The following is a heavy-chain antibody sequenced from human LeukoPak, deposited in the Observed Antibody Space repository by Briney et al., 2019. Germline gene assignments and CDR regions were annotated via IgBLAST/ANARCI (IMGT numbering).Heavy chain of an antibody. V-gene: IGHV3-23*01. Sequence: SGGSLRLSCAASGFTFRNYAMSWVRQAPGKGLEWVSAISGSGTSTYLAASAKGRFTISRDNSKNTLYLQMNSLRAEDTAVYYCAKEFDSSGFFDCWGQGHLVTVS. CDR1: GFTFRNYA. CDR3: AKEFDSSGFFDC. D-gene: IGHD3-22*01. J-gene: IGHJ4*02. CDR2: ISGSGTST.